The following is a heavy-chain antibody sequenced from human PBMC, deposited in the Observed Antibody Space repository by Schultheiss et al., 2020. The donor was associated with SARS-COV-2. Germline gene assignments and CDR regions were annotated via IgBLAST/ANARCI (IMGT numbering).Heavy chain of an antibody. CDR1: GFTFSDYY. CDR3: ARDDPTVTPFDY. V-gene: IGHV4-31*02. CDR2: IYYSGST. Sequence: LRLSCAASGFTFSDYYVNWVRQAPGKGLEWIGYIYYSGSTYYNPSLKSRVTISVDTSKNQFSLKLSSVTAADTAVYYCARDDPTVTPFDYWGQGTLVTVSS. J-gene: IGHJ4*02. D-gene: IGHD4-17*01.